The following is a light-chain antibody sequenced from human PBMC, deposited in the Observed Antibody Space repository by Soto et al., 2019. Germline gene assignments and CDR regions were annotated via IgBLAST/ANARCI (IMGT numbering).Light chain of an antibody. CDR1: SSDVGAYNF. Sequence: QSALTQPASVSGSPGQSITISCTGTSSDVGAYNFVSWYQHHPGRAPKLIIYEVTIRPSGVSNRFSGSKSGNTASLTISGLQAEDEADYYCRSYTTSAPYVFGSGTKLTVL. J-gene: IGLJ1*01. CDR3: RSYTTSAPYV. CDR2: EVT. V-gene: IGLV2-14*01.